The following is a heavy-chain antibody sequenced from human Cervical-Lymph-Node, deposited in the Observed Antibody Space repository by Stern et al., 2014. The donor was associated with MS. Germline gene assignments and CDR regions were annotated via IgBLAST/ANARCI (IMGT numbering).Heavy chain of an antibody. CDR3: ARVVRFLEWVPFDP. Sequence: QLQLQESGSGLVRPSQTLSLTCTVSGGSVSSGGYTWSWLRQPPGKGLEWIGYIYEDESSYYHPSLKSRVTQTIDRSKNQFSLSLSSMTAADTALYYCARVVRFLEWVPFDPWGQGILVTVSS. CDR1: GGSVSSGGYT. D-gene: IGHD3-3*01. J-gene: IGHJ5*02. V-gene: IGHV4-30-2*01. CDR2: IYEDESS.